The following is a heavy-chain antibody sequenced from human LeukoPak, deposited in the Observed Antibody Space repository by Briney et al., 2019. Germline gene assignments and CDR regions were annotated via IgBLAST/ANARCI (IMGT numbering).Heavy chain of an antibody. CDR3: ARQDGDSDFVTFEPYYYMDV. J-gene: IGHJ6*03. CDR2: TYFRSNWYN. D-gene: IGHD2-21*01. V-gene: IGHV6-1*01. CDR1: GDSVSSNSAA. Sequence: SQTLSLTCAISGDSVSSNSAAWNWIRQSPSRGLEWLGRTYFRSNWYNDFALSVKSRITINPDTSKNQFSLKLNSVTAADTGVYYCARQDGDSDFVTFEPYYYMDVWGKGTTVTVSS.